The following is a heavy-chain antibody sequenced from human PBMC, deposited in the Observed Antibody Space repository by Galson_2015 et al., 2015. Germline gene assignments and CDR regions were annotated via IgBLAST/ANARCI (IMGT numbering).Heavy chain of an antibody. CDR1: GYTFTSYD. J-gene: IGHJ3*02. CDR3: ARRVDYYDSSGYYYREHAFDI. CDR2: MNPNSGNT. D-gene: IGHD3-22*01. Sequence: SVKVSCKASGYTFTSYDINWVRQATGQGLEWMGWMNPNSGNTGYAQKFQGRVTMTRNTSISTAYMELSSLRSEDTAVYYCARRVDYYDSSGYYYREHAFDIWGQGTMVTVSS. V-gene: IGHV1-8*01.